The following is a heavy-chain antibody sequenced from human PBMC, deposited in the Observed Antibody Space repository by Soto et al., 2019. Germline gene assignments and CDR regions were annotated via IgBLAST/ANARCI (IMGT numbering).Heavy chain of an antibody. V-gene: IGHV3-21*01. CDR1: GFTFSSYS. CDR2: IRSSSSYI. J-gene: IGHJ6*02. Sequence: EVQLVESGGGLVKPGGSLRLSCAASGFTFSSYSMNWVRQAPGKALEWVSSIRSSSSYIYYADSVKGRFTISRDNAKNSLYLQMNSLRDEDKAVYYCARGSANYYGMDVWGQGTTVTDSS. CDR3: ARGSANYYGMDV.